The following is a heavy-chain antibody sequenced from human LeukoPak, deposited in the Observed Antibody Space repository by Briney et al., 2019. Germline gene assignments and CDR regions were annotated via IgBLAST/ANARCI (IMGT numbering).Heavy chain of an antibody. CDR3: ARDSPGSSRFYPYYGLDV. V-gene: IGHV3-7*05. D-gene: IGHD6-6*01. Sequence: PGGSLRLSCAASRFAFSTYWMSWVRQAPGKGLEWVANIKEDGSEKYYVDSVKGRFTIYRDNAKNSLYLQMTRLRAEDTAVYYCARDSPGSSRFYPYYGLDVWGQGTTVTVSS. CDR2: IKEDGSEK. CDR1: RFAFSTYW. J-gene: IGHJ6*02.